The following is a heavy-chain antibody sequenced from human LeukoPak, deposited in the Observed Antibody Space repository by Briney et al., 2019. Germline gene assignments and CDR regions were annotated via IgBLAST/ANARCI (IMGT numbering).Heavy chain of an antibody. CDR3: AKETPLGYCSGGSCYDYFDY. D-gene: IGHD2-15*01. CDR2: ISGNGGST. CDR1: GFTFSSNA. Sequence: GGSLRLSCAASGFTFSSNAMSWVRHAPRQGLERVSAISGNGGSTLYADSVRGRFTISRDNSKNTLYLQMNSLRAEDTAVYYCAKETPLGYCSGGSCYDYFDYWGQGTLVTVSS. J-gene: IGHJ4*02. V-gene: IGHV3-23*01.